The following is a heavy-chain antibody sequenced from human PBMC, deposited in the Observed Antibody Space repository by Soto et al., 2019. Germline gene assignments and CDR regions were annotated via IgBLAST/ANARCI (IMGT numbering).Heavy chain of an antibody. D-gene: IGHD3-3*01. Sequence: PSEPLSLTCVVSGCSSSSRNYWGLIRQPTGKGLQWIGTVDYSGSTYYNPSLQSRVTMSVDTSKNQFSLKLSSVTAADTAVYFCARGVASRYKMDVWGQGTTVTVSS. CDR3: ARGVASRYKMDV. J-gene: IGHJ6*02. CDR1: GCSSSSRNY. CDR2: VDYSGST. V-gene: IGHV4-38-2*01.